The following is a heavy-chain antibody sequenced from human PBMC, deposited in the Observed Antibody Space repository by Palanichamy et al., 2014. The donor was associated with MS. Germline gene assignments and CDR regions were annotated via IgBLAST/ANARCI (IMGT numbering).Heavy chain of an antibody. J-gene: IGHJ4*02. CDR2: INHSGST. V-gene: IGHV4-34*02. Sequence: QVQTKTVGRRTVEAFGDPRPSPALSMVGPSVITTGAGSATPPGKGLEWIGGINHSGSTKYNPSLKSRLTTSVDTSRNQFSLKLTSVTAADTAVYYCARVAGYGDPIDYWGQGTLVTVSS. CDR3: ARVAGYGDPIDY. D-gene: IGHD4-17*01. CDR1: VGPSVITT.